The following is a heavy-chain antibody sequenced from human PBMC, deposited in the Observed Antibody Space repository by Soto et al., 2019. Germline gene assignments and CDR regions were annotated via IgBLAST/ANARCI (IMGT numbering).Heavy chain of an antibody. CDR2: ISAYNGNT. Sequence: QVQLVQSGPEAKKPGASVKVSCKASGYTFKNYGISWVRQAPGQGLEWMGWISAYNGNTDYAQKFQDRVTITTDTSTNTIYMELRNLRSDDTAVYYCARDRSINDYWGQGTLVTVSS. CDR3: ARDRSINDY. CDR1: GYTFKNYG. J-gene: IGHJ4*02. V-gene: IGHV1-18*01.